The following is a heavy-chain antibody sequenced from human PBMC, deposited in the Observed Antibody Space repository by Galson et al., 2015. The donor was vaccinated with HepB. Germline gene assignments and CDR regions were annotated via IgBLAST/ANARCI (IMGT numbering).Heavy chain of an antibody. CDR2: ISYDGSNK. Sequence: SLRLSCAASGFTFSSYGTHWVRQAPGKGLEWVAVISYDGSNKYYADSVKGRFTISRDNSKNTLYLQMNSLRAEDTAVYYCAKDGIAVAGSVYFDCWGQGTLLTVSS. CDR3: AKDGIAVAGSVYFDC. CDR1: GFTFSSYG. V-gene: IGHV3-30*18. D-gene: IGHD6-19*01. J-gene: IGHJ4*02.